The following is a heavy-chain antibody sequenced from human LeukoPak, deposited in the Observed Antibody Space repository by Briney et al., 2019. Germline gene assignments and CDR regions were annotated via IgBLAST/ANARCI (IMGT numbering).Heavy chain of an antibody. J-gene: IGHJ4*02. Sequence: SETLSLTCTVSGGSISSYYWSWIRQPPGKGLEWIGYTYYSGSTNYNPSLKSRVTISVDTSKNQFSLKLSSVTAADTAVYYCAATDYGGNGGYFDYWGQGTLVTVSS. CDR3: AATDYGGNGGYFDY. D-gene: IGHD4-23*01. CDR1: GGSISSYY. CDR2: TYYSGST. V-gene: IGHV4-59*01.